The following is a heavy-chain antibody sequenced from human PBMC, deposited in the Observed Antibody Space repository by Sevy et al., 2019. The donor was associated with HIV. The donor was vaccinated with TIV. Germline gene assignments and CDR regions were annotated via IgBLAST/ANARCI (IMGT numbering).Heavy chain of an antibody. Sequence: SETLSLTCTISGDSITTNDYFWTWIRQSPGKGLEWIGYLYYSGSTAYNPSLKSRVSISTDTTKSHCSLNLNSVTGADTAIYYCARAVGFTRGAFDIWGQGITVTVSS. D-gene: IGHD3-10*01. J-gene: IGHJ3*02. CDR2: LYYSGST. CDR3: ARAVGFTRGAFDI. CDR1: GDSITTNDYF. V-gene: IGHV4-30-4*01.